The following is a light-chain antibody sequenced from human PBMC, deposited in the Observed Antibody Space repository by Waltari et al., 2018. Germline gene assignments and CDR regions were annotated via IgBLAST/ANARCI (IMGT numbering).Light chain of an antibody. Sequence: QAGLTQPPSVSKGLRQTATLTCTGSSNNIGNQVAAWLQQHQGHPPKLLSYRNNNRPAGISERFSASRSGNTASLTITGLQPEDEADYYCSAWDSSLSAWVFGGGTRLTVL. V-gene: IGLV10-54*04. CDR1: SNNIGNQV. CDR2: RNN. CDR3: SAWDSSLSAWV. J-gene: IGLJ2*01.